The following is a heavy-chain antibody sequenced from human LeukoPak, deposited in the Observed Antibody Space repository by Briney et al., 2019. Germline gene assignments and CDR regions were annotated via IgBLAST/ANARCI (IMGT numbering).Heavy chain of an antibody. D-gene: IGHD3-9*01. CDR3: ARAWEEYDNLTGYYTAGWFDP. Sequence: ASVKVSCKASGYTFTSYYMHWVRQALGQGLEWMGIINPSGGSTSYAQKFQGRVTMTRDTSTSTVYMELSSLRSEDTAVYYCARAWEEYDNLTGYYTAGWFDPWGQGTLVTVSP. J-gene: IGHJ5*02. V-gene: IGHV1-46*01. CDR2: INPSGGST. CDR1: GYTFTSYY.